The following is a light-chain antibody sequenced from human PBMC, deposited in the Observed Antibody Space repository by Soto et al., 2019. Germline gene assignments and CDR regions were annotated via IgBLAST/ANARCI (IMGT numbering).Light chain of an antibody. CDR2: GAS. CDR1: QSVSSN. Sequence: EIVMTQSPATLSVSPGERATLSCRASQSVSSNLAWYHQKPGQAPRLLISGASTRATGIPARFSGSGSGTEFTLTVSNVQSEDFAVYYCQHYNNWPPYTFGQGTKLDIK. CDR3: QHYNNWPPYT. V-gene: IGKV3-15*01. J-gene: IGKJ2*01.